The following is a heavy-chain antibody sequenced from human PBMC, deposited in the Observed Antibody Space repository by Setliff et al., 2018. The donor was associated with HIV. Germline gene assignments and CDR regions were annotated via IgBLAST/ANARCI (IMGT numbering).Heavy chain of an antibody. CDR2: ISVYNGDT. J-gene: IGHJ4*02. CDR1: GYSSTSYG. CDR3: VKNIGGYSSSSVFDY. D-gene: IGHD6-6*01. Sequence: ASVKVSCKASGYSSTSYGIAWVRQAPGQGLEWMGWISVYNGDTKYAQKLQDRVTMTIDTATRTAYMEVRSLRTEDTALYYCVKNIGGYSSSSVFDYWGQGTLVTVSS. V-gene: IGHV1-18*01.